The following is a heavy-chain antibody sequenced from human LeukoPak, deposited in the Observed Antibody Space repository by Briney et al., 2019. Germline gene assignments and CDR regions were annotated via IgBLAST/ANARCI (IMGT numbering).Heavy chain of an antibody. J-gene: IGHJ4*02. Sequence: GGSLRLSCAASGFTVSSNYMSWVRQAPGKGLEWVSVIYSGGSTYYADSVKGRFTISRDDSKNTLYLQMNSLRAEDTAVYYCARESILPRYHSSSWYPPVYYFDYWGQGTLVTVSS. D-gene: IGHD6-13*01. CDR2: IYSGGST. CDR3: ARESILPRYHSSSWYPPVYYFDY. V-gene: IGHV3-66*01. CDR1: GFTVSSNY.